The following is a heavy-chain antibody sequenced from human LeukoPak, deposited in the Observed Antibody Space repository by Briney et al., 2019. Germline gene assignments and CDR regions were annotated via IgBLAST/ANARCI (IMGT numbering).Heavy chain of an antibody. CDR3: ARDCGYSSGWYTQFDY. Sequence: GGSLRLSCAASGFTVSSNYVSWVRQAPGKGLEWVSVIYSGGSTYYADSVKGRFTISRDNSKNTLYLQMNSLRAEDTAVYYCARDCGYSSGWYTQFDYWGQGTLVTVSS. V-gene: IGHV3-66*02. CDR1: GFTVSSNY. J-gene: IGHJ4*02. CDR2: IYSGGST. D-gene: IGHD6-19*01.